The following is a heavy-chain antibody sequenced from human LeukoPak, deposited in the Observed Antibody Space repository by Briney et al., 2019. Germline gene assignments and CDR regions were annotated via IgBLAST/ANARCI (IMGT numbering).Heavy chain of an antibody. CDR1: GFTFSSYA. V-gene: IGHV3-30-3*02. D-gene: IGHD3-3*01. CDR3: AKPYYGFRYFDY. Sequence: GGSLRLSCAASGFTFSSYAMHWVRQAPGKGLEWVAVISYDGSNKYYADSVKGRFTISRDNSKNTLYLQMNSLRAEDTAVYYCAKPYYGFRYFDYWGQGTLVTVSS. J-gene: IGHJ4*02. CDR2: ISYDGSNK.